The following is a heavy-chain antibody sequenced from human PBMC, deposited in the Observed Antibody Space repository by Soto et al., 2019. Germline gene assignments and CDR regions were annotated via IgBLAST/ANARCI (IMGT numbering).Heavy chain of an antibody. CDR2: IYPGDCDT. Sequence: PVESLKISCKGSGYTFTHYWIGWVRQLPGKGLEWMRVIYPGDCDTRYSPSFQGHVTIRVDKSPRTAYLQCNTQKSSATSMSDSSLDISNFRYYYYPMEVRGQGTTVTVSS. CDR1: GYTFTHYW. V-gene: IGHV5-51*01. CDR3: SLDISNFRYYYYPMEV. J-gene: IGHJ6*02. D-gene: IGHD4-4*01.